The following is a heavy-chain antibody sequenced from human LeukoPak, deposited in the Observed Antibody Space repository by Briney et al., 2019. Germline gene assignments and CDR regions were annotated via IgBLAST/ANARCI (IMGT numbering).Heavy chain of an antibody. CDR2: IKQDGSEK. CDR3: ARDIFDG. CDR1: GFTFSSYW. J-gene: IGHJ4*02. V-gene: IGHV3-7*01. Sequence: GGSLRLSCAGSGFTFSSYWMSWVRQAPGKGLEWVANIKQDGSEKYYVDSVKGRFTISRDNAKNSLYLQTSSLRAEDTAIYYCARDIFDGWGQGTLVTVSS.